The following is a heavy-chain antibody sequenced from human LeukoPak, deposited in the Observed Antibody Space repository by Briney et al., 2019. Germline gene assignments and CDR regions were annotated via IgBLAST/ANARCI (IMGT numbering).Heavy chain of an antibody. D-gene: IGHD5-24*01. J-gene: IGHJ4*02. CDR3: ARGRPFRDGYRYYFDY. CDR1: GDSVSSNSAA. CDR2: TYYRSKWYN. Sequence: SQTLSLTCAISGDSVSSNSAAWNWIRQSPSRGLERLGRTYYRSKWYNDYAVSVKSRITINPDTSKNQFSLQLNSVTPEDTAVYYCARGRPFRDGYRYYFDYWGQGTLVTVSS. V-gene: IGHV6-1*01.